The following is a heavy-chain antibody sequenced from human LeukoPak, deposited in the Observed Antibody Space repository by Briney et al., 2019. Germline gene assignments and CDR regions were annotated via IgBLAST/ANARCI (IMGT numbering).Heavy chain of an antibody. V-gene: IGHV3-23*01. CDR3: ARDQEAQLWLRGGYFGY. CDR1: GFTFSSYG. CDR2: ISGSGDST. J-gene: IGHJ4*02. Sequence: GGSLRLSCAASGFTFSSYGMSWVRQAPGKGLEWVSGISGSGDSTNYEDFVKGRFTISRDNSKNTLYLQMNSLRVEDTAVYYCARDQEAQLWLRGGYFGYWGQGTLVTVSS. D-gene: IGHD5-18*01.